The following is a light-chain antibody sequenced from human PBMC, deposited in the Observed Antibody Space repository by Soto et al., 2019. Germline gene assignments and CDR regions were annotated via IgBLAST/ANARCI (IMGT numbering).Light chain of an antibody. Sequence: DIVMTQSPDSLAVSLGERATINCKSSQSVLYSSNNKNHLTWFQQKPGQPPKLLIYWASTRESGVPDRFSGSGSGTEFTLTISNLQSEDFAVYYCQQYSNWPSFTFGQGTKLEIK. V-gene: IGKV4-1*01. J-gene: IGKJ2*01. CDR2: WAS. CDR1: QSVLYSSNNKNH. CDR3: QQYSNWPSFT.